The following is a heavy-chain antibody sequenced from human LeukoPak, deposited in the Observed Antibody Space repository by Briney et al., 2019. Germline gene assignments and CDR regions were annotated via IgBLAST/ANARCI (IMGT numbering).Heavy chain of an antibody. J-gene: IGHJ4*02. CDR2: ISSGGSTI. V-gene: IGHV3-48*03. Sequence: GGSLRLSCAASGFTFSSSQMNWVRQAPGKGLEWVSYISSGGSTIYYADSVKGRFTISRDNAKNSVYLQMNGLRAGDTAVYYCARAFDYWGQGTLVTVSS. CDR1: GFTFSSSQ. CDR3: ARAFDY.